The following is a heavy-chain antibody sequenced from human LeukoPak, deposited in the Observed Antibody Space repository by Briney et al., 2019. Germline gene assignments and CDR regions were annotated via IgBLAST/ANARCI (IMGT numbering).Heavy chain of an antibody. Sequence: SETLSLTCTVSGGSISSGGYYWSWIRQHPGKGLEWIGYIYYSGSTYYNPSLKSRVTISVDTSKNQFSLKLSSVTAADTAVYYCARGLGYCSSTSCQRIARPWAFDIWGQGTMVTVSS. CDR1: GGSISSGGYY. J-gene: IGHJ3*02. D-gene: IGHD2-2*03. CDR2: IYYSGST. V-gene: IGHV4-31*03. CDR3: ARGLGYCSSTSCQRIARPWAFDI.